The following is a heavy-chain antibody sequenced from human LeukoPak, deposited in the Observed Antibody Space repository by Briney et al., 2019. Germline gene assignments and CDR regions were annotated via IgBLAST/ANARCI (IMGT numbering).Heavy chain of an antibody. CDR3: ARGGPGIAAPPDY. D-gene: IGHD6-13*01. J-gene: IGHJ4*02. V-gene: IGHV4-30-2*01. CDR2: IYHSGST. Sequence: PSETLSLTCTVSGGSISSGGYYWSWIRQPPGKGLEWIGYIYHSGSTYYNPSLKSRVTISVDRSKNQFSLKLSSVTAADTAVYYCARGGPGIAAPPDYWGRGTLVTVSS. CDR1: GGSISSGGYY.